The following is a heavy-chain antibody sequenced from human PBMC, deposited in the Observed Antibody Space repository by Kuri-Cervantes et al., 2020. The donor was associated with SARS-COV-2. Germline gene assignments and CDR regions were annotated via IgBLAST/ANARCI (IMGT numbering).Heavy chain of an antibody. Sequence: SGPTLVKPTQTLTLTCTFSGFSLSTSGMCVSWIRRPPGKALEWLARIDWDDDKYYSTSLKTRLTISKDTSKDQVVLTMTNMDPVDTAIYYCAHRRPTVTTNDAFDIWGQGTMVTVSS. D-gene: IGHD4-17*01. CDR3: AHRRPTVTTNDAFDI. V-gene: IGHV2-70*12. CDR2: IDWDDDK. CDR1: GFSLSTSGMC. J-gene: IGHJ3*02.